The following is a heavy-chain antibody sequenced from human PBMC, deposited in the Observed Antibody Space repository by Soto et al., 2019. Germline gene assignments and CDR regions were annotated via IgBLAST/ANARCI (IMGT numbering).Heavy chain of an antibody. D-gene: IGHD3-22*01. J-gene: IGHJ6*02. V-gene: IGHV1-2*02. CDR2: INPNSGST. Sequence: ASVKVSCKASGYTFTGYYMHWVRQAPGQGLEWMGWINPNSGSTNYAQKFQGRVTMTRDKSTSTAYMELSSLRSEDTAVYYCARSVVVVYYYYYGMNVWGQGTTVTVSS. CDR1: GYTFTGYY. CDR3: ARSVVVVYYYYYGMNV.